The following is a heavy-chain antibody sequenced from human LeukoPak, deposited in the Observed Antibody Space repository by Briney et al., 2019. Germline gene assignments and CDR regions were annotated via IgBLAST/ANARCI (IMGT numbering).Heavy chain of an antibody. V-gene: IGHV3-21*01. Sequence: GGSLRLSCAASGFTFSSYSMNWVRQAPGKGLEWVSSISSSSSYIYYADSVKGRFTISRDNAKNSLYLQMNSLRAEDTAVYYCARDASHVGWGVGNWGQGTLVTVSS. J-gene: IGHJ4*02. CDR2: ISSSSSYI. CDR3: ARDASHVGWGVGN. CDR1: GFTFSSYS. D-gene: IGHD3-10*01.